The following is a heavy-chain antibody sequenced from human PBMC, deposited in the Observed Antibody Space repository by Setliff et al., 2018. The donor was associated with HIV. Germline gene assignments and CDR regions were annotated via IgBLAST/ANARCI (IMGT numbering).Heavy chain of an antibody. V-gene: IGHV3-30*03. CDR1: GFTFSSYS. CDR3: ARVTSDSSGYYWGYYFDY. J-gene: IGHJ4*02. CDR2: ISSDGNDK. Sequence: GGSLRLSCAASGFTFSSYSMNWVRQAPGKELEWVAVISSDGNDKYNADSVNGRFTISRDNSENTLYLQMNGLRSEDTAVYYCARVTSDSSGYYWGYYFDYWGQGTRVTVSS. D-gene: IGHD3-22*01.